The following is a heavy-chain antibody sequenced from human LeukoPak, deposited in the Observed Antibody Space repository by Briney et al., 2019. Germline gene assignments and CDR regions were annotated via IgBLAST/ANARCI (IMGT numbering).Heavy chain of an antibody. D-gene: IGHD2/OR15-2a*01. CDR1: GFTVSSNY. CDR2: IYSGGST. Sequence: GGSPRLSCAASGFTVSSNYMSWVRQAPGKGLEWVSVIYSGGSTYYADSVKGRFTISRDNAKNSLYLQMNSLRDEDTAVYYCARDGGYFRKEVWGKGTTVIVSS. J-gene: IGHJ6*04. CDR3: ARDGGYFRKEV. V-gene: IGHV3-53*01.